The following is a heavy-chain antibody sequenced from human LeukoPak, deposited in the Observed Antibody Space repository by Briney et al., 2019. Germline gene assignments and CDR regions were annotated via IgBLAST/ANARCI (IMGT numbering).Heavy chain of an antibody. CDR3: ARRQMVAAAFNWFDP. Sequence: RPSETLSLTCTVSGGSISSYYWSWIRQPPGKGLEWIGYIYYSGSTNYNPSLKSRVTISVDTSKNQFSLKLSSVTAADTAVYYCARRQMVAAAFNWFDPWGQGTPVTVSS. J-gene: IGHJ5*02. CDR1: GGSISSYY. D-gene: IGHD2-15*01. V-gene: IGHV4-59*08. CDR2: IYYSGST.